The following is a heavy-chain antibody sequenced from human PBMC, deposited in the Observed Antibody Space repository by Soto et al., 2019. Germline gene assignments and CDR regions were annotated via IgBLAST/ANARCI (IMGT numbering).Heavy chain of an antibody. Sequence: QITLKESGPTLVRPTQNLTLTCTFSGFSLSTSGLGVGWIRQPPGKALEWLALIYWNDDKRYSPSLKARLTITKDTSKNQVVLTMTNMDPVDTATYYCAHRHSGWYLFDYWGQGTLVTVSS. V-gene: IGHV2-5*01. J-gene: IGHJ4*02. D-gene: IGHD6-19*01. CDR2: IYWNDDK. CDR1: GFSLSTSGLG. CDR3: AHRHSGWYLFDY.